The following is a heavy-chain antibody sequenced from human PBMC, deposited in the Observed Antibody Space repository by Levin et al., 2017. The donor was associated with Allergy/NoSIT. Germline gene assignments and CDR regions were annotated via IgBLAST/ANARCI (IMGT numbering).Heavy chain of an antibody. D-gene: IGHD2-21*02. V-gene: IGHV4-61*01. Sequence: SQTLSLTCTVSGGSVSSGSDYWSWIRQPPGKGLECIGYIYYSGSTNYNPTLKSRVTISVDTSKNQFSLKLSSVTAADTAVYYCARELPGDGGCYWGDCYSTGAFDIWGQGTMVTVSS. J-gene: IGHJ3*02. CDR2: IYYSGST. CDR1: GGSVSSGSDY. CDR3: ARELPGDGGCYWGDCYSTGAFDI.